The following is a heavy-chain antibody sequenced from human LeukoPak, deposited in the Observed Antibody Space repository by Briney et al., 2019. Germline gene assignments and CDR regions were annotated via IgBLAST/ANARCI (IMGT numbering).Heavy chain of an antibody. CDR2: IKSDGSEK. Sequence: GGSLRLSCVASGLTFSGQWMNWVRQAPGQGLEWVANIKSDGSEKYYVDSVQGRFTISREDGKNSLSLQMNSVRAEDTAVYYCAYTNNLKYWGQGTLVVVSS. V-gene: IGHV3-7*01. D-gene: IGHD3-16*01. J-gene: IGHJ4*02. CDR3: AYTNNLKY. CDR1: GLTFSGQW.